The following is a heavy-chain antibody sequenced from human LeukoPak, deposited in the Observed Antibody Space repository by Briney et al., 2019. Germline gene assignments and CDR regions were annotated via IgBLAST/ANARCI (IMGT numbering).Heavy chain of an antibody. CDR2: INPNDSNT. CDR3: ARHSRDQGGKFGRVLDV. Sequence: GESLKISCEAASYSLTAHCFGWVRQMPGKGLEWMGIINPNDSNTKYSPSFLGQVTISADKSTNTAYLQWSSLRASDTAMYFCARHSRDQGGKFGRVLDVWGKGTSVTVSS. D-gene: IGHD4-23*01. V-gene: IGHV5-51*01. J-gene: IGHJ6*04. CDR1: SYSLTAHC.